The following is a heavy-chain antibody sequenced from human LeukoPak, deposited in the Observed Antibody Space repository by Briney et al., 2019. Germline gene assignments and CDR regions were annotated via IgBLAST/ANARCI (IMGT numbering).Heavy chain of an antibody. CDR3: ARVRVVPAVIWGNYYYYYMDV. CDR2: INHSGST. D-gene: IGHD2-2*01. CDR1: GGSISSYY. V-gene: IGHV4-34*01. Sequence: SETLSLTCTVSGGSISSYYWSWIRQPPGKGLEWIGEINHSGSTNYNPSLKSRVTISVDTSKNQFSLKLSSVTAADTAVYYCARVRVVPAVIWGNYYYYYMDVWGKGTTVTVSS. J-gene: IGHJ6*03.